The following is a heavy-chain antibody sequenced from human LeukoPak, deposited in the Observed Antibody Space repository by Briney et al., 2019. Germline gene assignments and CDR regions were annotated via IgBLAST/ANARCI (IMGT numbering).Heavy chain of an antibody. CDR3: AKVSNYYDSSGSEN. V-gene: IGHV3-48*04. J-gene: IGHJ4*02. Sequence: GGSLRLSCVASGFTFTSYAMSWVRQAPGKGLEWVSYTSSSGSTIYYADSVKGRFTISRDNAKNSLYLQMNSLRAEDTAVYYCAKVSNYYDSSGSENWGQGTLVTVSS. D-gene: IGHD3-22*01. CDR2: TSSSGSTI. CDR1: GFTFTSYA.